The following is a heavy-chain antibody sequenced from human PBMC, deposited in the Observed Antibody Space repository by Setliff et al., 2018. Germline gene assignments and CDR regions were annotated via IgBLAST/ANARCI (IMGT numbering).Heavy chain of an antibody. CDR2: IFYSGSS. D-gene: IGHD5-18*01. CDR3: VRDRTAYSYGLDV. V-gene: IGHV4-30-4*02. CDR1: GDAIASDDYY. Sequence: SETLSLTCSVTGDAIASDDYYWSWVRQTPGKGLEWIGNIFYSGSSYYNPSLRSRVTISVDTSKNQFALNLRSVTAADTAVYYCVRDRTAYSYGLDVWAQGTTVTVS. J-gene: IGHJ6*02.